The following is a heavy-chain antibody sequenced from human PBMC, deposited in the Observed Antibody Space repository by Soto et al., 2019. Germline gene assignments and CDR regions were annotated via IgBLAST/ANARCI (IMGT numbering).Heavy chain of an antibody. CDR2: IYYSGST. CDR3: ARAARYYDSSGFDY. V-gene: IGHV4-31*03. CDR1: GGSISSGGYY. D-gene: IGHD3-22*01. Sequence: QVQLQESGPGLVKPSQTLSLTCTVSGGSISSGGYYWSWIRQHPGKGLEWIGNIYYSGSTYYNPSLKGRVNISVDTSKNQFSLKLSSVTAADTAVYYCARAARYYDSSGFDYWGQGTLVTVSS. J-gene: IGHJ4*02.